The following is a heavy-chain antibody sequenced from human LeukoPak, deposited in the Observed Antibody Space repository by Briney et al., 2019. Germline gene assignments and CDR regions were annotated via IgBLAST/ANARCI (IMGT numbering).Heavy chain of an antibody. D-gene: IGHD3-10*01. CDR3: AREFVLLWFGESGGAFDI. V-gene: IGHV4-39*07. CDR1: GGSISSSSYY. CDR2: IYYSGST. J-gene: IGHJ3*02. Sequence: SETLSPTCTVSGGSISSSSYYWGWIRQPPGKGLECIGSIYYSGSTYYNPSLKSRVTISVDTSKNQFSLKLSSVTAADTAVYYCAREFVLLWFGESGGAFDIWGQGTMVTVSS.